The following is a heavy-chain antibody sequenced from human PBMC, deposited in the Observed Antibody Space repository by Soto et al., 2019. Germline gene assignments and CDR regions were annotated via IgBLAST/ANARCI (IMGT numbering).Heavy chain of an antibody. CDR2: IIPIFGTA. J-gene: IGHJ6*02. D-gene: IGHD3-22*01. V-gene: IGHV1-69*13. CDR1: GGTFSSYA. CDR3: ARNYYDSSGYYRYYYGMDV. Sequence: ASVKVSCKASGGTFSSYAISWVRQAPGQGREWMGGIIPIFGTANYAQKFQGRVTITADESTSTAYMELSSLRSEDTAVYYCARNYYDSSGYYRYYYGMDVWGQGTTVTVSS.